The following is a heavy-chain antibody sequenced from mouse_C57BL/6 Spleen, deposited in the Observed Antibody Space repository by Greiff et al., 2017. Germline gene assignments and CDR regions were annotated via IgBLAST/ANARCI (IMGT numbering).Heavy chain of an antibody. D-gene: IGHD1-1*01. V-gene: IGHV1-54*01. CDR2: IYPGGGGT. CDR1: GYAFTRYW. Sequence: QVQLQQSGAELVKPGASVKMSCKASGYAFTRYWINWVKQRPGQGLEWIGVIYPGGGGTNYNEKFKGKATLTADKSSSTAYMQLSSLTSEDSAVYYCASRDMVGGSVGYYDVGGTGNTSTGSS. CDR3: ASRDMVGGSVGYYDV. J-gene: IGHJ1*03.